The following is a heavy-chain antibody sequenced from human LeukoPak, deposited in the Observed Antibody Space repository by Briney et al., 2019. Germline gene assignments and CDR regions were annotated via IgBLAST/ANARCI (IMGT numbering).Heavy chain of an antibody. CDR3: ARDPGHCSSTSCPHY. Sequence: ASVKVSCKASGGTFSSYTISWVRRAPGQGLEWMGRIIPILGIANYAQKFQGRVTITADKSTSTAYMELSSLRSEDTAVYYCARDPGHCSSTSCPHYWGQGTLVTVSS. CDR2: IIPILGIA. CDR1: GGTFSSYT. D-gene: IGHD2-2*01. V-gene: IGHV1-69*04. J-gene: IGHJ4*02.